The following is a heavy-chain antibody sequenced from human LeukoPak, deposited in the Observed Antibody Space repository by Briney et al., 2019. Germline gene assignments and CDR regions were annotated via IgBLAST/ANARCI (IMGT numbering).Heavy chain of an antibody. J-gene: IGHJ4*02. CDR1: GFTFDDYA. Sequence: SLRLSCAASGFTFDDYAMHWVRQAPGKGLEWVSGISWNSGSIGYADSVKGRFTISRGNAKNSLYLQMNSLRAEDTALYYCAKDMAGFSGSYSWGQGTLVTVSS. D-gene: IGHD1-26*01. CDR2: ISWNSGSI. V-gene: IGHV3-9*01. CDR3: AKDMAGFSGSYS.